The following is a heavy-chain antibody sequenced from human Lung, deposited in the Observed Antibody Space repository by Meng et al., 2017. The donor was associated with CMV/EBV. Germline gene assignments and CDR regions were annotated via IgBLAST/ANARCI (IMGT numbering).Heavy chain of an antibody. V-gene: IGHV3-74*01. CDR1: GFTFSSYW. CDR2: INSDGSST. J-gene: IGHJ6*02. Sequence: GESXKISCAASGFTFSSYWMHWVRQAPGKGLVWVSRINSDGSSTSYADSVKGRFTISRDNAKNTLYLQMNSLRAEDTAVYYCARVVDYDFWSGYYASGMDVWGQGTTVTVSS. CDR3: ARVVDYDFWSGYYASGMDV. D-gene: IGHD3-3*01.